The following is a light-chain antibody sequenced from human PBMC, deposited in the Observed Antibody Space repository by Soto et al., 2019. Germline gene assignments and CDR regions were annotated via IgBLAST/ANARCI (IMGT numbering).Light chain of an antibody. Sequence: EIVMTQSPATLSVSPGERATLSCRASQSVSSSNLGWYHQKPGQAPRLLIYGASTRATGIPDRFSGSGSGTDFTLTISRLEPEDFAVYYCHHYGGSPITFGQGTRLEIK. V-gene: IGKV3-20*01. CDR1: QSVSSSN. CDR2: GAS. CDR3: HHYGGSPIT. J-gene: IGKJ5*01.